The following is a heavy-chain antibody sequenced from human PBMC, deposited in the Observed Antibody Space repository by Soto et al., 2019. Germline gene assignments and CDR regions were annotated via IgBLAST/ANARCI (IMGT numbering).Heavy chain of an antibody. CDR3: XXHDHGAFTINGFHV. Sequence: QVQLQESGPGLLKPSNTLSLTCTVSGDSITTSGHLWGWIRQPPGKGLEWIGTITYSGTTIYNPPXXXXXXXXXXXXXXXXXXXXXXXXXPXTXXXXXXXHDHGAFTINGFHVWGQGTMVTVSS. J-gene: IGHJ3*01. CDR2: ITYSGTT. D-gene: IGHD3-16*01. CDR1: GDSITTSGHL. V-gene: IGHV4-39*01.